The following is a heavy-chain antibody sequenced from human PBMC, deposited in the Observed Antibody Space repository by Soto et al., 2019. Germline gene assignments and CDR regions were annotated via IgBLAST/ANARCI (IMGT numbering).Heavy chain of an antibody. CDR3: ARGIAARDAFDI. V-gene: IGHV4-59*01. CDR2: IYYSGST. J-gene: IGHJ3*02. D-gene: IGHD6-6*01. Sequence: GTLSLTCTISGGSISSYYWSWIRQPPGKGLEWIGYIYYSGSTNYNPSLESRVTISVDTSKNQFSLKLSSVTAADTAVYYCARGIAARDAFDIWGQGTMVTVSS. CDR1: GGSISSYY.